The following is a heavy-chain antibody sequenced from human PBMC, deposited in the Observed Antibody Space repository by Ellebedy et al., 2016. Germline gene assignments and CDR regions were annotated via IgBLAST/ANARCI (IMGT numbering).Heavy chain of an antibody. CDR2: IYSGGST. D-gene: IGHD3-22*01. CDR1: GFTVSSNY. V-gene: IGHV3-66*04. Sequence: GESLKISCAASGFTVSSNYMSWVRQAPGKGLEWVSVIYSGGSTYYADSVKGRFTISRDNSKNTLYLQMNSLRAEDTAVYYCAKQKTTYYYDSSGYLDYWGQGTLVTVSS. CDR3: AKQKTTYYYDSSGYLDY. J-gene: IGHJ4*02.